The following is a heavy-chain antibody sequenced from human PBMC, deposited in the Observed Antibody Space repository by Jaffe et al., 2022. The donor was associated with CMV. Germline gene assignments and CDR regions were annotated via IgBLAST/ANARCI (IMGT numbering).Heavy chain of an antibody. CDR3: ASTRSYEIHFDY. CDR2: IYYSGST. J-gene: IGHJ4*02. V-gene: IGHV4-59*01. Sequence: QVQLQESGPGLVKPSETLSLTCTVSGGSISSYYWSWIRQPPGKGLEWIGYIYYSGSTNYNPSLKSRVTISVDTSKNQFSLKLSSVTAADTAVYYCASTRSYEIHFDYWGQGTLVTVSS. CDR1: GGSISSYY. D-gene: IGHD2-2*01.